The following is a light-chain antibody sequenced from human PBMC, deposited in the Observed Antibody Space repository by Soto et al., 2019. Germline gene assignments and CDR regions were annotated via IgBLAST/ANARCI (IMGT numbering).Light chain of an antibody. J-gene: IGLJ3*02. CDR2: DVR. CDR3: SSYTATRTVV. V-gene: IGLV2-14*03. Sequence: QSVLTQPASVSGSPGQSITIACTGTSSDVGGYNHVSWYQVHPGIAPRLVIYDVRIRPPAVSDRFSGSTSGNTASLTTSGLQAEDEEDYSCSSYTATRTVVFGGGTKLTVL. CDR1: SSDVGGYNH.